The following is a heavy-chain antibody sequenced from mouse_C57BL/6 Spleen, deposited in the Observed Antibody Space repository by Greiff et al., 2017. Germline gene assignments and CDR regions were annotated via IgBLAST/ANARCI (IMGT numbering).Heavy chain of an antibody. CDR2: ISYSGST. V-gene: IGHV3-8*01. Sequence: VQLKESGPGLAKPSQSLSLTCSVTGYSITSDYWNWIRQFPGNKLEYMGYISYSGSTYYKPSLKSRISITRDTSKNQYYLQLNSVTTEDTATCYCARSSYYAMDYWGQGTSVTVSS. J-gene: IGHJ4*01. CDR1: GYSITSDY. CDR3: ARSSYYAMDY.